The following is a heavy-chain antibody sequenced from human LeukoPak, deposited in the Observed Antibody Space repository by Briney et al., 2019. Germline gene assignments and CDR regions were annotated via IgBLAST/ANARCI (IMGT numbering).Heavy chain of an antibody. V-gene: IGHV1-2*02. D-gene: IGHD2-2*01. Sequence: GASVKVSCKASGYIFTGYYMHWVRQAPGQGLEWMGWINPNSGGTNYAQTFQGRVTMTRDTSISTAYMELSRLRSDDTAVYYCARDPSTRYYTDYWGQGTLVTVSS. J-gene: IGHJ4*02. CDR1: GYIFTGYY. CDR2: INPNSGGT. CDR3: ARDPSTRYYTDY.